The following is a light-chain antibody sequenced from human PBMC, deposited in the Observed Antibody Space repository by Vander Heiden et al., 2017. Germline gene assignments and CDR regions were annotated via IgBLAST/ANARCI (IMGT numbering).Light chain of an antibody. CDR1: QSISSW. CDR3: QQDKSESTT. J-gene: IGKJ1*01. CDR2: KAS. Sequence: DIQMTQSPSTLSASVGDRVTITCRASQSISSWLAWYQQKPGKAPKLLIYKASSLESAVPSRFTGSGSGTEFTLTIRILQPDAFATYYCQQDKSESTTFGQGTRVXMK. V-gene: IGKV1-5*03.